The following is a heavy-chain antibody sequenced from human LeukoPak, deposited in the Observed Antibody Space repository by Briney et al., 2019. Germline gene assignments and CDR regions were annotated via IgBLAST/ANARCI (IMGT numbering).Heavy chain of an antibody. CDR3: ARAGWGIAARPGNWFDP. D-gene: IGHD6-6*01. J-gene: IGHJ5*02. Sequence: ASVKVSCKASGYTFTSYGISWVRQAPGQGLEWMGWISAYNGNTNYAQKLQGRVTMTTDTSTSTAYMELRSLRSDDTAVHYCARAGWGIAARPGNWFDPWGQGTLVTVSS. CDR1: GYTFTSYG. V-gene: IGHV1-18*01. CDR2: ISAYNGNT.